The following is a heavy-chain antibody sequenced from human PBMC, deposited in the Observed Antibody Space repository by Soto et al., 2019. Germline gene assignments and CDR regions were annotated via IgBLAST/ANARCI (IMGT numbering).Heavy chain of an antibody. J-gene: IGHJ3*02. CDR2: INPNSSGT. CDR1: GYTFTGYY. V-gene: IGHV1-2*02. Sequence: ASVKVSCKASGYTFTGYYMHWVRQAPGPGLERMGWINPNSSGTNYAQKFHGTVTMSRDTSISTAYTQLSRRRSDDTAVYFWARRCIAARTPACCWIWGKGTMFT. D-gene: IGHD6-6*01. CDR3: ARRCIAARTPACCWI.